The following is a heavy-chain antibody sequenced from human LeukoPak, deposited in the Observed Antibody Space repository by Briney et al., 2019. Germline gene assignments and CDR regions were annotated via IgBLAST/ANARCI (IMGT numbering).Heavy chain of an antibody. CDR1: GFSLRSSAVG. CDR3: AHSRGRVSGRTINTDY. D-gene: IGHD3-10*01. Sequence: SGPTLVNPTQTLTLTCTFSGFSLRSSAVGVGWIRQPPGKALEWLALTYWDDEKHYSPSLKNRLTITKDTSKNQVVLTMTNMDPVDTATYYCAHSRGRVSGRTINTDYWGQGTLVTVSS. J-gene: IGHJ4*02. V-gene: IGHV2-5*02. CDR2: TYWDDEK.